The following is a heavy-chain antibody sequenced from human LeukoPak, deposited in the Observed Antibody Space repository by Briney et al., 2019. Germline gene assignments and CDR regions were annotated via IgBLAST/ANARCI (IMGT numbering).Heavy chain of an antibody. CDR2: IRYDGSNK. D-gene: IGHD6-13*01. CDR3: AKDRSSSWPENWFDP. CDR1: GFTFSSYG. Sequence: GGSLRLSCAASGFTFSSYGMHWVRQAPGKGLEWVAVIRYDGSNKYYADSVKGRFTISRDNSKNTLYLQMNSLRAEDTAVYYCAKDRSSSWPENWFDPWGQGTLVTVSS. V-gene: IGHV3-33*06. J-gene: IGHJ5*02.